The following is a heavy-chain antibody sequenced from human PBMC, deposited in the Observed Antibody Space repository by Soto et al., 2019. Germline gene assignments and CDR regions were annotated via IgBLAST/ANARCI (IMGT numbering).Heavy chain of an antibody. J-gene: IGHJ4*02. CDR1: GFTFSSYG. CDR2: IWYDGSNK. V-gene: IGHV3-33*01. D-gene: IGHD2-15*01. CDR3: ARDPSYCSGGSCYSFDY. Sequence: QVQLVESGGGVVQPGRSLRLSCAASGFTFSSYGMHWVRQAPGKGLGWVAVIWYDGSNKYYADSVKGRFTISRDNSKNTLYLQMNSLRAEDTAVYYCARDPSYCSGGSCYSFDYWGQGTLVTVSS.